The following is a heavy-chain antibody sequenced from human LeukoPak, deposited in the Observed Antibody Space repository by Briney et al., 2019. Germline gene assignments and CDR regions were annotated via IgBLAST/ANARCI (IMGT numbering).Heavy chain of an antibody. J-gene: IGHJ4*02. CDR2: INPSGGST. V-gene: IGHV1-46*01. CDR3: ATTGGDYLPLLFDY. CDR1: GGTFSSYA. Sequence: GASVKVSCKASGGTFSSYAISWVRQAPGQGLEWMGIINPSGGSTSYAQKFQGRVTMTRDTSTSTVYMELSSLRSEDTAVYYCATTGGDYLPLLFDYWGQGTLVTVSS. D-gene: IGHD4-17*01.